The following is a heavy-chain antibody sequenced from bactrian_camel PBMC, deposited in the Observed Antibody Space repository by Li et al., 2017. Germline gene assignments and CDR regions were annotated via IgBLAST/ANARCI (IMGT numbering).Heavy chain of an antibody. Sequence: HVQLVESGGGLVQPGGSLRLSCAAPRITFSNYYMSWVRQAPGKGLEWVSSIYTGGGSTYCADSVKGRFTISKDNAKNTLYLQMNSLKPEDTAVYYCAADPSRELWVGYPPYKYWGQGTQVTVS. J-gene: IGHJ4*01. V-gene: IGHV3-2*01. D-gene: IGHD5*01. CDR3: AADPSRELWVGYPPYKY. CDR2: IYTGGGST. CDR1: RITFSNYY.